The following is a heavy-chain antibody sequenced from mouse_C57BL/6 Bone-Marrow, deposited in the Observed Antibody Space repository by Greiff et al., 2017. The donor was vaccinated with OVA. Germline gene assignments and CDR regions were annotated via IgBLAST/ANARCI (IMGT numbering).Heavy chain of an antibody. CDR2: INPNYVTT. CDR3: ARFRYYYGSFDY. CDR1: GYSFTDYN. D-gene: IGHD1-1*01. J-gene: IGHJ2*01. V-gene: IGHV1-39*01. Sequence: RVEPGASVKISCKASGYSFTDYNMNWVKQSNGKSLEWIGVINPNYVTTSYNQKFKGKATLTVDQSSSTAYMQLNSLTSEDSAVYYCARFRYYYGSFDYWGQGTTLTVSS.